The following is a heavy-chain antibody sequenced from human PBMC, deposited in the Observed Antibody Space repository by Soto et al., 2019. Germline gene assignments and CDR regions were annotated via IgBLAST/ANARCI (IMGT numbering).Heavy chain of an antibody. CDR1: GGTFSSYA. CDR3: ARATYYGMDV. Sequence: RASVKVSCKASGGTFSSYAISWVRQAPGQGLEWMGGIIPIFGTANYAQKFQGRVTITADESTSTAYMELSSLRSEDTAVYYCARATYYGMDVWGQGTTVTVSS. J-gene: IGHJ6*02. CDR2: IIPIFGTA. V-gene: IGHV1-69*13. D-gene: IGHD4-17*01.